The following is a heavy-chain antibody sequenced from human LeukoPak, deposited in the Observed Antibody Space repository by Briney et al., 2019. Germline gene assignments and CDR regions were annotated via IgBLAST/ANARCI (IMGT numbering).Heavy chain of an antibody. D-gene: IGHD4-17*01. Sequence: GASVKVSCKASGYTFTGYYMHWVRQAPGQGLEWMGWINPNSGGTNYAQKFQGRVTMTRDTSISTAYMELSRLRSDDTAVYYCARDHPYGDYYFDYWGQGTLVTVSS. J-gene: IGHJ4*02. CDR3: ARDHPYGDYYFDY. CDR1: GYTFTGYY. CDR2: INPNSGGT. V-gene: IGHV1-2*02.